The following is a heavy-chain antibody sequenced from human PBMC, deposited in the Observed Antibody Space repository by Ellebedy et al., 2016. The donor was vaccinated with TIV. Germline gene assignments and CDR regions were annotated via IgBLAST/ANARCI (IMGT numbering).Heavy chain of an antibody. CDR3: ARDKWSEYSGYGVYDAFDI. D-gene: IGHD5-12*01. CDR1: GGTFSSYA. J-gene: IGHJ3*02. CDR2: IIPIFGTA. V-gene: IGHV1-69*13. Sequence: SVKVSXKASGGTFSSYAISWVRQAPGQGLEWMGGIIPIFGTANYAQKFQGRVTITADESTSTAYMELSSLRSEDTAVYYCARDKWSEYSGYGVYDAFDIWGQGTMVTVSS.